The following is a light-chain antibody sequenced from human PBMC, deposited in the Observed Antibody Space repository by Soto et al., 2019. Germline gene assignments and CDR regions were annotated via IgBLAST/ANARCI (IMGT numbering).Light chain of an antibody. CDR3: QQYGSSPRT. Sequence: IVLTQSPATLSLSPGERATLSCRASQSVSNYLAWYQKKPGQAPRLLIHGASNRASGIPDRFSGSGSGTDFTLTISRLEPEDFAVYYCQQYGSSPRTFGQGTKVDIK. CDR1: QSVSNY. CDR2: GAS. J-gene: IGKJ1*01. V-gene: IGKV3-20*01.